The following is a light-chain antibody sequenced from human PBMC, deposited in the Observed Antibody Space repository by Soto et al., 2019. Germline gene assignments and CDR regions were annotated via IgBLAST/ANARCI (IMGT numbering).Light chain of an antibody. CDR1: QDISNY. Sequence: DIQLTQSPSSLSASVLDRVTLAFHASQDISNYLHWYQQKPGKAPKLLIYDASNLETGVPSRFSGSGSGTDFTFTIRRLQPEDIATYYCQQYDNFPRAINFGQGKRREIK. J-gene: IGKJ5*01. CDR2: DAS. V-gene: IGKV1-33*01. CDR3: QQYDNFPRAIN.